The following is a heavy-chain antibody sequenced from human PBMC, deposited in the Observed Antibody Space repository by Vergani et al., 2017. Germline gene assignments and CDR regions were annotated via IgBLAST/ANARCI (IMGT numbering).Heavy chain of an antibody. J-gene: IGHJ6*03. D-gene: IGHD3-10*01. CDR1: GFSFSSHA. CDR3: AKAGSVTSGSLQYNFYMDV. Sequence: QVQLAESGGGRVQPGRSLRLSCAASGFSFSSHAIHWVRQAPGKGLEWVAVISNDGSKKYYAASVKGRFTISRDNSKNTLDLLMNSLRTQDTAVYYCAKAGSVTSGSLQYNFYMDVWGKGTTVTVS. CDR2: ISNDGSKK. V-gene: IGHV3-30*18.